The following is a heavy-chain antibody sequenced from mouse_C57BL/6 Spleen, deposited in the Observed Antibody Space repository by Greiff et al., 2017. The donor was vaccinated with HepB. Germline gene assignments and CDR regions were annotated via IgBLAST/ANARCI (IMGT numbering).Heavy chain of an antibody. J-gene: IGHJ3*01. CDR3: ARWSGYYDWDFAY. Sequence: VKLQQPGTELVKPGASVKLSCKASGYTFTSYWMHWVKQRPGQGLEWIGNINPSNGGTNYNEKFKSKATLTVDKSSSTAYMQLSSLTSEDSAVYYCARWSGYYDWDFAYWGQGTLVTVSA. D-gene: IGHD2-3*01. CDR2: INPSNGGT. CDR1: GYTFTSYW. V-gene: IGHV1-53*01.